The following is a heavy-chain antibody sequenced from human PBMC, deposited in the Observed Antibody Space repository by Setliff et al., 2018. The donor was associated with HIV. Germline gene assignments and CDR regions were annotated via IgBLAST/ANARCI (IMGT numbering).Heavy chain of an antibody. CDR3: AKDRYYDSSGSPFDY. Sequence: LRLSCEASGFPFSAYAFSWVRQAPGKGLEWVSTSGNGGIIVYADSVKGRFTISRDNSKNTLYLQMNSLRAEDTAVYYCAKDRYYDSSGSPFDYWGQGTLVTVSS. CDR2: SGNGGII. J-gene: IGHJ4*02. V-gene: IGHV3-23*01. CDR1: GFPFSAYA. D-gene: IGHD3-22*01.